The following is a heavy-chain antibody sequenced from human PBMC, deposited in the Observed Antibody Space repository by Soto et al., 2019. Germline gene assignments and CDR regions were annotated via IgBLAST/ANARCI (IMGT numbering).Heavy chain of an antibody. D-gene: IGHD2-2*01. Sequence: QVQLQESGPGLVRPSQTLSLTCTVSGGSITNGDYYWNWIRQHPGKGLEWIGYINYRGTTFYNPSLMSRVFISVETSKNQFSLNLSSVTAADTAVYFCARDAPGEAPYWGQGTLVTVSS. CDR1: GGSITNGDYY. V-gene: IGHV4-31*03. CDR2: INYRGTT. J-gene: IGHJ4*02. CDR3: ARDAPGEAPY.